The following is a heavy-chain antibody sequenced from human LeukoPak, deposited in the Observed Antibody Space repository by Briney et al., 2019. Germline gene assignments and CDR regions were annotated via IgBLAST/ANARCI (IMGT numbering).Heavy chain of an antibody. CDR1: GGTFSSYT. CDR2: IIPILGIA. Sequence: SVKVSCKASGGTFSSYTISWVRQAPGQGLEWMGRIIPILGIANYAQKFQGRVTITADKSTSSAYMELSSLRSEDTAVYYCARDPRYPSPKLSYGMDVWGQGTTVTVSS. D-gene: IGHD3-16*02. J-gene: IGHJ6*02. V-gene: IGHV1-69*04. CDR3: ARDPRYPSPKLSYGMDV.